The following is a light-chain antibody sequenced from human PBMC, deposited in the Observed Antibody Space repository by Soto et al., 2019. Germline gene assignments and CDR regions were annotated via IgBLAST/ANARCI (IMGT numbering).Light chain of an antibody. V-gene: IGKV3-15*01. CDR2: AAS. J-gene: IGKJ1*01. Sequence: ETVMTQSPATLSVSPGERATLSCRAGQSVSGDLAWYQQKPGQAPRLLIFAASTRATSVPARFTGSRSGTEFTLTINSLQSEPFAIYYCHQYNNWPRTFGQGTKVEIK. CDR3: HQYNNWPRT. CDR1: QSVSGD.